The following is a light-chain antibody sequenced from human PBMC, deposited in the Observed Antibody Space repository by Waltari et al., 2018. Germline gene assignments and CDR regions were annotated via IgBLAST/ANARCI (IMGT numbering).Light chain of an antibody. CDR2: EVS. Sequence: HSALTQPASVSGSPGQSITISCTGTSSDIGNYHYVSWYQQHPGKAPKLMIFEVSNRPSGVSDRFSGSKSGNTASLTISGLQAEDEADYYCSSYISSDTLELFGGGTSLTVL. CDR3: SSYISSDTLEL. V-gene: IGLV2-14*01. CDR1: SSDIGNYHY. J-gene: IGLJ2*01.